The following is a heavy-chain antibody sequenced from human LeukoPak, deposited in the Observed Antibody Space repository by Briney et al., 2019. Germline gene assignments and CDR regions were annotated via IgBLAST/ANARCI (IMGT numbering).Heavy chain of an antibody. CDR3: ARRFCSSTSCKYALDI. CDR2: MNHREST. V-gene: IGHV4-39*01. D-gene: IGHD2-2*01. Sequence: PSETLSLTCSVSGGSISSNRHYWGWIRQPPGKGLEWIGTMNHRESTYYNPSLKSRVTISVDTSKNQLSLKLSSVTAADTALYYCARRFCSSTSCKYALDIWGQGTMVTVSS. CDR1: GGSISSNRHY. J-gene: IGHJ3*02.